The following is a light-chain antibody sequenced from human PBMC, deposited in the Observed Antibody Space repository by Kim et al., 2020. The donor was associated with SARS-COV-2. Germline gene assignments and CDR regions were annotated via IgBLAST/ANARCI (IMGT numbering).Light chain of an antibody. J-gene: IGKJ1*01. CDR1: QSIHSW. CDR2: DGS. V-gene: IGKV1-5*01. CDR3: QQCNSYPWT. Sequence: DIQMTQSPSTLSASVGDRVSITCRASQSIHSWLAWFQQKPGKAPKLLIYDGSILESGVPSRFSGSGSGTEFTLTISSLQPDDFATYYCQQCNSYPWTFGQGTKVDIK.